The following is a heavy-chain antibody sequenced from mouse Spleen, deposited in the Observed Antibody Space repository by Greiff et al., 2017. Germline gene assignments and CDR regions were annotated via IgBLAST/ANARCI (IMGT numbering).Heavy chain of an antibody. V-gene: IGHV5-17*01. D-gene: IGHD1-1*01. CDR3: ARGATVWYFDV. Sequence: EVKVVESGGGLVKPGGSLKLSCAASGFTFSDYGMHWVRQAPEKGLEWVAYISSGSSTIYYADTVKGRFTISRDNAKNTLFLQMTSLRSEDTAMYYCARGATVWYFDVWGAGTTVTVSS. J-gene: IGHJ1*01. CDR1: GFTFSDYG. CDR2: ISSGSSTI.